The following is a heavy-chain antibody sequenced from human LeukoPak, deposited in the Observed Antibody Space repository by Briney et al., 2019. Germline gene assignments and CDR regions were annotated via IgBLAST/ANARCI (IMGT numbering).Heavy chain of an antibody. CDR2: ISSSSSNK. V-gene: IGHV3-48*02. CDR1: GFTFRRYR. Sequence: GGSLRLSCGVSGFTFRRYRIKCVREARGEGVEGGAYISSSSSNKYYADSVQGRFTISRDHDKNSLYLQMNSLRDEDTAVYYCARDGYYDILPGYPEFDPWGQGPLVTVSS. J-gene: IGHJ5*02. D-gene: IGHD3-9*01. CDR3: ARDGYYDILPGYPEFDP.